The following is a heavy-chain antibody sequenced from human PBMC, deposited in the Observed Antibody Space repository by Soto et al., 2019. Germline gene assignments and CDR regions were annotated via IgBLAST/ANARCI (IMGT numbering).Heavy chain of an antibody. CDR3: AKPITMIVPDAFDI. CDR1: GFTFSSYG. J-gene: IGHJ3*02. D-gene: IGHD3-22*01. CDR2: ISYDGSNK. V-gene: IGHV3-30*18. Sequence: GGSLRLSCAASGFTFSSYGMHWVRQAPGKGLEWVAVISYDGSNKYYADSVKGRFTISRDNSKNTLYLQMNSLRAEDTAVYYCAKPITMIVPDAFDIWGQGTMVTVSS.